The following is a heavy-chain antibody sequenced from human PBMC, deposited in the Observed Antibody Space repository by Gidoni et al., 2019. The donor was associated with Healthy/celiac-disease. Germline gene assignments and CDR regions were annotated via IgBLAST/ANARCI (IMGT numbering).Heavy chain of an antibody. Sequence: EVQLLESGGGLVQPGGSLRLSCAASGFTFSSYAMSWVRQAPGKGLEWVSAISGSGGSTYYADSVKGRFTISRDNSKNTLYLQMNSLRAEDTAVYYCAKDGPGDYVWGSYRPYYYYYGMDVWGQGTTVTVSS. V-gene: IGHV3-23*01. D-gene: IGHD3-16*02. CDR2: ISGSGGST. CDR1: GFTFSSYA. CDR3: AKDGPGDYVWGSYRPYYYYYGMDV. J-gene: IGHJ6*02.